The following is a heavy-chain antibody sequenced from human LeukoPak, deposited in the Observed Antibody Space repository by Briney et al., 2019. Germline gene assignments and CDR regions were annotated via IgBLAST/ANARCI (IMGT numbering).Heavy chain of an antibody. CDR2: VYYTGRT. D-gene: IGHD6-19*01. CDR3: ARETSLAGFASGLGFNY. CDR1: GGSLTGYY. V-gene: IGHV4-59*01. J-gene: IGHJ4*02. Sequence: PSETLSLTCTVSGGSLTGYYWSWIRQPPGKGLEWIAYVYYTGRTLYNPSLESRVTISVDTSKTQISLKLTSVTAADTATYYCARETSLAGFASGLGFNYWGQGILVTVSS.